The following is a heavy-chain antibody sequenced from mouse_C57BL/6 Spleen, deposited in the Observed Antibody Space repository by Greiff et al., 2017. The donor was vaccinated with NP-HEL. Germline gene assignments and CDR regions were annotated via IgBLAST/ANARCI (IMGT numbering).Heavy chain of an antibody. Sequence: VQLQQPGAELVRPGSSVKLSCKASGYTFTSYWMHWVKQRPIQGLEWIGNIDPSDSETHYNQKFKDKATLTVDKSSSTAYMQLSSLTSEDSAVYYCARSWGYGSPDYYAMDYWGQGTSVTVSS. D-gene: IGHD1-1*01. CDR1: GYTFTSYW. CDR2: IDPSDSET. J-gene: IGHJ4*01. V-gene: IGHV1-52*01. CDR3: ARSWGYGSPDYYAMDY.